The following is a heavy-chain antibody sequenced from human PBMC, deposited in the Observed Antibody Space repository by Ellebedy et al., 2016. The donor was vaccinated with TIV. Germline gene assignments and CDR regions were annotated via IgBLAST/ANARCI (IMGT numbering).Heavy chain of an antibody. D-gene: IGHD6-13*01. CDR2: IRIRGEGGTT. J-gene: IGHJ1*01. CDR3: SGATPAGPHWFQY. CDR1: GFTFGDYA. Sequence: GGSLRLSXTASGFTFGDYAISWFRQAPGKGLEWVSFIRIRGEGGTTEYAASVKGRFTISRDDSKSIAYLQMNSLKTDDTGVYYCSGATPAGPHWFQYWGQGTLVTVSS. V-gene: IGHV3-49*03.